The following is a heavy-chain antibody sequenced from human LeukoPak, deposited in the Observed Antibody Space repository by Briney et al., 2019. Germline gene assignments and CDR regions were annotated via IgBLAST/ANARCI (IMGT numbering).Heavy chain of an antibody. CDR3: ARGQVTMNGMDD. J-gene: IGHJ6*02. CDR1: GYTFTSDD. CDR2: MNPNSGNT. D-gene: IGHD3-22*01. Sequence: GASVKVSCKASGYTFTSDDINSVRQGTEQGGEWMGWMNPNSGNTGYAQKFQGRFTMTRNTSISTAYMELSSLRSEDTAVYYCARGQVTMNGMDDWGQGTTVTVSS. V-gene: IGHV1-8*01.